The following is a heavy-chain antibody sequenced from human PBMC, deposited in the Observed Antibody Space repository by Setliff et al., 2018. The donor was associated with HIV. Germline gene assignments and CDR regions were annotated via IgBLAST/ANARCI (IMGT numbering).Heavy chain of an antibody. V-gene: IGHV4-34*01. CDR1: GGSFSGFY. CDR2: INYSGKT. CDR3: ARATYGSRAGTGLYFDS. Sequence: SETLSLTCGISGGSFSGFYWAWIRQPPGKGLEWIGGINYSGKTNKNPSLKSRVTISADTSRTQFSLNLISVTAADTAVYYCARATYGSRAGTGLYFDSWGQGALVTVSS. D-gene: IGHD6-6*01. J-gene: IGHJ4*02.